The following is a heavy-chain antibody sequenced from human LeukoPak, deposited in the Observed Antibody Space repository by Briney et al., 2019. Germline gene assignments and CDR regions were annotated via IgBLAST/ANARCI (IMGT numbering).Heavy chain of an antibody. CDR3: TTGSRLRYSDY. CDR1: AFTFSDAW. J-gene: IGHJ4*02. CDR2: IKSKTDGGTT. Sequence: GGSLRLSCAASAFTFSDAWMTWVRQAPGKGLEWVGRIKSKTDGGTTDYAAHVKGRFTISRDDSKNTLYLQMNSLKTEDTAVYYCTTGSRLRYSDYWGQGTLVTVSS. D-gene: IGHD3-9*01. V-gene: IGHV3-15*01.